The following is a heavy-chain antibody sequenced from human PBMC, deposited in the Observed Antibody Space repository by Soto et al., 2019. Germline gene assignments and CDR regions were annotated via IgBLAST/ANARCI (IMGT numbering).Heavy chain of an antibody. Sequence: SVPVSCQSSRYTFIDYYMHVVGPAAAQGLEWMGWINPNSGGTNYAQKFQGRINMTRDTSISTAYMELSRLRSDDTAVYYCARGGFRNYCGGPVGYWGQGTLVTVSS. J-gene: IGHJ4*02. CDR2: INPNSGGT. D-gene: IGHD3-10*01. CDR1: RYTFIDYY. CDR3: ARGGFRNYCGGPVGY. V-gene: IGHV1-2*02.